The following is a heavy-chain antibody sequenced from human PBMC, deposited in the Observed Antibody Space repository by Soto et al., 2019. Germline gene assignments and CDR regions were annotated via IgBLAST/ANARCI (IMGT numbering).Heavy chain of an antibody. Sequence: GGSLRLSCAASGFTFSSYWMHWVRQAPGKGLVWVSRINSDGSSTSYADSVKGRFTISRDNAKNTLYLQMNSLRAEDTAVYYCARESNHGGDFDYWGQGTLVTVSS. CDR3: ARESNHGGDFDY. J-gene: IGHJ4*02. CDR1: GFTFSSYW. CDR2: INSDGSST. D-gene: IGHD3-10*01. V-gene: IGHV3-74*01.